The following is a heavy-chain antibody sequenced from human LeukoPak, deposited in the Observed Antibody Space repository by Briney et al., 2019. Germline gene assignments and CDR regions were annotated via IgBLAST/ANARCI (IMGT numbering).Heavy chain of an antibody. J-gene: IGHJ4*02. CDR3: ARVHYDILTGYSYFDY. D-gene: IGHD3-9*01. CDR2: ISAYNDNT. Sequence: WVKVSCKASGYTFTSYGISWARQAPGQGLEWMGCISAYNDNTNYAQKLQGRVTMTTDTSTSTAYMDLRSLRSDDTAVYYCARVHYDILTGYSYFDYWGQGTLVTVSS. CDR1: GYTFTSYG. V-gene: IGHV1-18*01.